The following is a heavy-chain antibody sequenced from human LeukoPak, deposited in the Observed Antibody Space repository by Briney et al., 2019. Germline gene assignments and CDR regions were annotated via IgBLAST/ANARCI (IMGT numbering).Heavy chain of an antibody. J-gene: IGHJ5*02. CDR1: GFTFSDYF. D-gene: IGHD3-10*02. Sequence: GGSLRLSCAASGFTFSDYFMSWIRQAPGKGLEWLSHTSSSGTGYYTDSVKGRATTSRDNAKNSLYLQMNSLRAEDTAVYYCARRGRPRAGFVRGGPKYNWFDPWGQGTLVTVSS. V-gene: IGHV3-11*04. CDR3: ARRGRPRAGFVRGGPKYNWFDP. CDR2: TSSSGTG.